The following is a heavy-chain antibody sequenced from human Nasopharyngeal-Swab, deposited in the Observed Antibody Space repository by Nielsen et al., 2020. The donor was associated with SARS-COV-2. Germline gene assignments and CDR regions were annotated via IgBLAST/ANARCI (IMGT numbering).Heavy chain of an antibody. D-gene: IGHD3-3*01. CDR1: GGTFSSYA. Sequence: SVKVSCKASGGTFSSYAISWMRQAPGQGLEWMGGIIPIFGTANYAQKFQGRVTITADESTSTAYMELSSLRSEDTAVYYCARLGGFWSGYYDDYWGQGTLVTVSS. J-gene: IGHJ4*02. CDR2: IIPIFGTA. V-gene: IGHV1-69*13. CDR3: ARLGGFWSGYYDDY.